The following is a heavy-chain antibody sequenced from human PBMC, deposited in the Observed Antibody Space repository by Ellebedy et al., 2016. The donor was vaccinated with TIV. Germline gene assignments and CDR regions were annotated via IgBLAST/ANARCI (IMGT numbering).Heavy chain of an antibody. D-gene: IGHD3-9*01. J-gene: IGHJ2*01. CDR1: GYNFLEYG. CDR2: ISPYSGNT. CDR3: VRDSRHDWGDFDL. V-gene: IGHV1-18*01. Sequence: ASVKVSCKASGYNFLEYGVSWARQAPGQGLEWMRWISPYSGNTKSPRKFQGRVTMTTDTSTSTAYMDLRSLKSDDTALYYCVRDSRHDWGDFDLWGRGTLVTVSS.